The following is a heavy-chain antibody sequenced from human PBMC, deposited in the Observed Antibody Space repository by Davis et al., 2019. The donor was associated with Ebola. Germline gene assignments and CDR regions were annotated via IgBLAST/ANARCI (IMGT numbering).Heavy chain of an antibody. CDR2: ITPFNGNT. CDR3: ARGPTGTTGDAFDI. J-gene: IGHJ3*02. CDR1: GYTFTYRY. Sequence: SVKVSCKASGYTFTYRYLHWVRQAPGQALEWMGWITPFNGNTNYAQKFQDRVTITRDRSMSTAYMELSSLRSEDTAMYYCARGPTGTTGDAFDIWGQGTMVAVSS. D-gene: IGHD1-1*01. V-gene: IGHV1-45*02.